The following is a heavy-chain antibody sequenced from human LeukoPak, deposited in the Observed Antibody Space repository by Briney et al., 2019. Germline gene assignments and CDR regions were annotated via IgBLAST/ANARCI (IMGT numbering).Heavy chain of an antibody. CDR1: GYTFTTYY. Sequence: ASVKVSCKASGYTFTTYYMHWVRQAPGQGLEWMGIINPSGGSTGYAQKFQGRVTMNRDTSTSTVYMELSSLRSEDTAVYYCARDPWGRGYCSTTSCQNLGGNDAFDIWGQGTMVTVSS. J-gene: IGHJ3*02. D-gene: IGHD2-2*01. CDR3: ARDPWGRGYCSTTSCQNLGGNDAFDI. V-gene: IGHV1-46*01. CDR2: INPSGGST.